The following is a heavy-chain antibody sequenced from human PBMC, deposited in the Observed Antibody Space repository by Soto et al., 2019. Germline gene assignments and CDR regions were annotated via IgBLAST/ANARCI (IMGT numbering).Heavy chain of an antibody. CDR2: ISYDGSNK. J-gene: IGHJ6*02. CDR3: AKDNGIYDYGDYLDV. CDR1: GFTFSSYG. D-gene: IGHD4-17*01. Sequence: GGSLRLSCAASGFTFSSYGMHWVRQAPGKGLEWVAVISYDGSNKYYADSVKGRFTISRDNSKNTLYLQMNSLRAEDTAVYYCAKDNGIYDYGDYLDVWGQGTTVTVSS. V-gene: IGHV3-30*18.